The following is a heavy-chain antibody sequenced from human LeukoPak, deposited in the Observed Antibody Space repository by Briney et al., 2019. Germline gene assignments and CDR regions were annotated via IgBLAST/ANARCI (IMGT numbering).Heavy chain of an antibody. Sequence: ASVKVSCKASGYTFTGYYMHWVRQAPGQGLEWMGWINPNSGGTNYAQKFQGRVTMTRDTSISTAYVELSRLTSDDTAMYYCARDLSSTSNWEFDFWGQGTLVTVSS. CDR2: INPNSGGT. CDR1: GYTFTGYY. CDR3: ARDLSSTSNWEFDF. J-gene: IGHJ4*02. D-gene: IGHD1-26*01. V-gene: IGHV1-2*02.